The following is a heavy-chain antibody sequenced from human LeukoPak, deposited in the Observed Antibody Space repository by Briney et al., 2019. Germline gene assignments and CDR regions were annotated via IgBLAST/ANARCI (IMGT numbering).Heavy chain of an antibody. CDR1: GGSISSGGYY. J-gene: IGHJ4*02. D-gene: IGHD6-13*01. Sequence: SETLSLTCTVSGGSISSGGYYWSWIRQHPGKGLEWIGYIYYSGSTYYNPSLKSRVTISVDTSNTQFSLKLSSVTAADTAVYYCARVTPAAEDYWGQGTLVTVSS. CDR2: IYYSGST. CDR3: ARVTPAAEDY. V-gene: IGHV4-31*03.